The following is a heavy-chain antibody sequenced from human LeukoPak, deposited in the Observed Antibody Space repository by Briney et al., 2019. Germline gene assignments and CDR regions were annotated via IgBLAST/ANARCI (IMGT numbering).Heavy chain of an antibody. CDR1: GFTFSSYA. CDR2: ISGSGSTT. Sequence: GGSLRLSCAASGFTFSSYAMNWVRQAPGKGLEWVSAISGSGSTTYYADSVKGRFTISRDNSKNTLYLQMNSLRAEDTAVYYCAKDLTYSSGFKDYWGQGTLVTVSS. D-gene: IGHD6-19*01. J-gene: IGHJ4*02. CDR3: AKDLTYSSGFKDY. V-gene: IGHV3-23*01.